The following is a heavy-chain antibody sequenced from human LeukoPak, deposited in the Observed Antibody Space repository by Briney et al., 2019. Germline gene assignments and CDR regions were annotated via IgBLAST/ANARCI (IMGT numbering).Heavy chain of an antibody. D-gene: IGHD5-12*01. CDR2: IIPILGIA. CDR3: ARPRGGYSGYDYDY. V-gene: IGHV1-69*02. Sequence: ASVKVSCKASGYTFSSYYIHWVRQAPGQGLEWMGRIIPILGIANYAQKFQGRVTITADKSTSTAYMELSSLRSEDTAVYYCARPRGGYSGYDYDYWGQGTLVTVSS. J-gene: IGHJ4*02. CDR1: GYTFSSYY.